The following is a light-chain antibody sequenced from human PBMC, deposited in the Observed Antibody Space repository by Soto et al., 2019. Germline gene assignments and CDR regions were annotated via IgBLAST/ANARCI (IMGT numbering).Light chain of an antibody. CDR1: QSVSSN. Sequence: EIVMTQSPATLSVSPGERATLSCRASQSVSSNLAWYQQKPGQAPRLLIYGASTRATGIPARFSGSGSGTXXXXXXSSLQSEDFAVYYCQQYNNWPVAFGQGTKLEIK. V-gene: IGKV3-15*01. CDR2: GAS. J-gene: IGKJ2*01. CDR3: QQYNNWPVA.